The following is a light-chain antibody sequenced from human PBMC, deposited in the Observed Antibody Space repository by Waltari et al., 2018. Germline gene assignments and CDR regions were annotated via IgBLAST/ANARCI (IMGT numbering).Light chain of an antibody. CDR1: SLAVGGYDF. CDR3: TSYTSRHTLV. J-gene: IGLJ1*01. V-gene: IGLV2-14*01. Sequence: QSALTQPASVSGSPGQSTTISCTGSSLAVGGYDFVSWYRQHPGKAPKVVIFDVNNRPSGVSDRVSGSKSGNTASLTISGLQAEDEGDYYCTSYTSRHTLVFGGGTKVTVL. CDR2: DVN.